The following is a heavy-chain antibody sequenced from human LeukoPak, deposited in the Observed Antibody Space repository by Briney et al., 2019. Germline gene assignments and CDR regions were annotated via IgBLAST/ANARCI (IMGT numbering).Heavy chain of an antibody. Sequence: ASVKVSCKVSGYTFTDYYMHWVQQAPGKGLEWMGLVDPGDGETIYAEKFQGRVTITADTSTDTAYMELSSLRSEDTAVYYCATGWLASLGVDYWGQGTLVTVSS. D-gene: IGHD6-19*01. CDR1: GYTFTDYY. V-gene: IGHV1-69-2*01. CDR3: ATGWLASLGVDY. J-gene: IGHJ4*02. CDR2: VDPGDGET.